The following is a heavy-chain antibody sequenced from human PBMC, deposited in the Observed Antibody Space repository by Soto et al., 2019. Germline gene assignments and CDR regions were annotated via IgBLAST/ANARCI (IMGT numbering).Heavy chain of an antibody. D-gene: IGHD5-18*01. CDR3: ARALGYSYGSLYFDY. Sequence: GGSLTLSCAASGFTVSSNYMSWVRQAPGKGLEWVSVIYSGGSTYYADSVKGRFTISGDNSKNTLYLQMNSLRAEDTAVYYCARALGYSYGSLYFDYWGQGTMVTVYS. V-gene: IGHV3-53*01. CDR2: IYSGGST. J-gene: IGHJ4*02. CDR1: GFTVSSNY.